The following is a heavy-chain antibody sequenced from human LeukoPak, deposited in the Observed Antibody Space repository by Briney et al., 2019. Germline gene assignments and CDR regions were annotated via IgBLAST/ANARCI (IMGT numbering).Heavy chain of an antibody. CDR3: ARTRYCSGGSCQSIYYYYMDV. J-gene: IGHJ6*03. CDR1: GYTFTSYG. D-gene: IGHD2-15*01. Sequence: ASVKVSCKAPGYTFTSYGISWVRQAPGQGLEWMGWISAYNGNTNYAQKLQGRVTMTTDTSTSTAYMELRSLRSDDTAVYYCARTRYCSGGSCQSIYYYYMDVWGKGTTVTVSS. CDR2: ISAYNGNT. V-gene: IGHV1-18*01.